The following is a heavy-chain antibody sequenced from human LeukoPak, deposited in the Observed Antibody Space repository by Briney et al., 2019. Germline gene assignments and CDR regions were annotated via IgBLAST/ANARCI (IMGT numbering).Heavy chain of an antibody. D-gene: IGHD3-16*01. CDR3: AKGKVNHDGALDI. V-gene: IGHV3-11*01. J-gene: IGHJ3*02. Sequence: GGSLRLSCAASGFTFSDWYMSWIRQAPGKGLEWVSYIDMSGRTIYYADSVKGRFTISRDNARNSLYLQMSSLRAEDTAVYYCAKGKVNHDGALDIWGQGTVVTVSS. CDR1: GFTFSDWY. CDR2: IDMSGRTI.